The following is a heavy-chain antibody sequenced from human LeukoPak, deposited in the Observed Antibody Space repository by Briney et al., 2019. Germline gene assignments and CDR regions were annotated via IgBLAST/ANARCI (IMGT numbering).Heavy chain of an antibody. D-gene: IGHD5-24*01. J-gene: IGHJ4*02. CDR3: ARDGGEI. Sequence: ASVKVSCKASGYTFTDFYMHWLRQAPGLGLQWMGWINPKSGDTKYSQKFQGRVTMTRDTSITAACVELRSLTSDDTAIYYCARDGGEIWGQGTLVTVSS. V-gene: IGHV1-2*02. CDR2: INPKSGDT. CDR1: GYTFTDFY.